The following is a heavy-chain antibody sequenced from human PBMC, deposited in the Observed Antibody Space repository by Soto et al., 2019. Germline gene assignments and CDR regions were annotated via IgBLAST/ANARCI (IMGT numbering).Heavy chain of an antibody. V-gene: IGHV3-48*01. J-gene: IGHJ4*02. CDR2: ISSSSSTI. Sequence: EVQLVESGGGLVQPGGSLRLSCAASGFTFSSYSMNWVRQAPGKGLEWVSYISSSSSTIYYADSVKGRFTISRDNAKSSLYLQMNSLRAEATAVYYCARIGRLRWGDYWGQGTLVTVSS. CDR3: ARIGRLRWGDY. CDR1: GFTFSSYS. D-gene: IGHD4-17*01.